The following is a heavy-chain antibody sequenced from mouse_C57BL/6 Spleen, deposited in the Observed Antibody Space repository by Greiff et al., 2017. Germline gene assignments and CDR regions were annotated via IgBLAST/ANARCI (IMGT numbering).Heavy chain of an antibody. CDR2: IHPNSGST. Sequence: QVQLQQPGAELVKPGASVKLSCKASGYTFTSYWMHWVKQRPGQGLEWIGRIHPNSGSTNYQEKFKSKATLTVDKSSSTAYLQLSSLTSEDSAVYYCARSGDGGGDYWGQGTPLTVSS. J-gene: IGHJ2*01. CDR3: ARSGDGGGDY. V-gene: IGHV1-64*01. D-gene: IGHD1-1*02. CDR1: GYTFTSYW.